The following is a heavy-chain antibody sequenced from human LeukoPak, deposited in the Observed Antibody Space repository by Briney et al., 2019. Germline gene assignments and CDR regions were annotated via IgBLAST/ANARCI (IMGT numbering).Heavy chain of an antibody. CDR1: GYTFTGYY. V-gene: IGHV1-2*02. Sequence: ASVKVSCKASGYTFTGYYMHWLRQAPGQGRDWMGWINPNSGGTNYAQKFQGRVTMTRDTSISTAYMELSRLRSDDTAVYYCARDRIAAAGLHYWGQGTLVTVSS. CDR2: INPNSGGT. CDR3: ARDRIAAAGLHY. D-gene: IGHD6-13*01. J-gene: IGHJ4*02.